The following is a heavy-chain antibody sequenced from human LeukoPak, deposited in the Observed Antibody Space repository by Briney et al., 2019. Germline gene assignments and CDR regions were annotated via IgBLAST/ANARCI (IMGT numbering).Heavy chain of an antibody. CDR2: IYYSGST. CDR3: ANWNPAAEYFQH. V-gene: IGHV4-59*11. Sequence: PSETLSLTCTVSGGSISSHYWGWIRQPPGKGLEWIGYIYYSGSTNYNPSLKSRVTISVDTSKNQFSLKLSSVTAADTAVYYCANWNPAAEYFQHWGQGTLVTVSS. D-gene: IGHD1-1*01. J-gene: IGHJ1*01. CDR1: GGSISSHY.